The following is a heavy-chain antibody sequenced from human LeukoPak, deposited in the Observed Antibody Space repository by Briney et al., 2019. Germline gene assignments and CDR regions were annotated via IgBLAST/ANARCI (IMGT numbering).Heavy chain of an antibody. D-gene: IGHD3-10*01. CDR1: GFTFSSYA. Sequence: GGSLRLSCAASGFTFSSYAMSWVRQAPGKGLEWVGRIKSKTDGGTTDYAAPVKGRFTISRDDSKNTLYLQMNSLKTEDTAVYYCTTDRGVRGVIFFDPWGQGTLVTVSS. CDR2: IKSKTDGGTT. V-gene: IGHV3-15*01. CDR3: TTDRGVRGVIFFDP. J-gene: IGHJ5*02.